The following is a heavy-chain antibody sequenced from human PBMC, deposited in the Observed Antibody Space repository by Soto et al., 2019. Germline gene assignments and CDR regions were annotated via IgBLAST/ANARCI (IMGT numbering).Heavy chain of an antibody. Sequence: VHLQESGPGLVKPSQTLSLSCTVSGGSISSGGYYWSWIRQHPGRGLEWIGYIYYSGSTYYNPSLKSRVTISVDTSKNQFSLKLSSVTAADTAVYYCASITSGSTFFDLWGRGTLVTVSS. D-gene: IGHD3-10*01. CDR2: IYYSGST. J-gene: IGHJ2*01. CDR3: ASITSGSTFFDL. CDR1: GGSISSGGYY. V-gene: IGHV4-31*03.